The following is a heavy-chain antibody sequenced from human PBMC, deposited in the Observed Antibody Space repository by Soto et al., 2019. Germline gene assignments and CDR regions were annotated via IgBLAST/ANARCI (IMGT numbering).Heavy chain of an antibody. CDR2: VNVGGNT. CDR1: GGSLTTHY. Sequence: SETLCLTCAVYGGSLTTHYWSWIRQPPGKGLEWIGEVNVGGNTNYSPSLKRRVSMSIDASKNQISLKLSSVTAADTAVYYCATLPSFSSGWFGRGSDYWGQGTLVTVSS. V-gene: IGHV4-34*01. J-gene: IGHJ4*02. D-gene: IGHD6-19*01. CDR3: ATLPSFSSGWFGRGSDY.